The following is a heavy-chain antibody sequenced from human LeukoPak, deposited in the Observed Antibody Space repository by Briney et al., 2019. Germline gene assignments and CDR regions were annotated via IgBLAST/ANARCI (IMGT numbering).Heavy chain of an antibody. CDR3: ARRRYYDSTGYFD. V-gene: IGHV4-59*04. CDR2: IYYSGRT. D-gene: IGHD3-22*01. CDR1: GGSISSYY. Sequence: SETLSLTCTVSGGSISSYYWGWIRQPPGKGLEWIGEIYYSGRTYQNPSLRSRVSMSVDTSKNHFSLELHSVTATDTAVYYCARRRYYDSTGYFDWGRGSLVTVPS. J-gene: IGHJ1*01.